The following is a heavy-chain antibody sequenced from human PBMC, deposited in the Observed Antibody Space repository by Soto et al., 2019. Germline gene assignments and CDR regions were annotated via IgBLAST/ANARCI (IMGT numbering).Heavy chain of an antibody. CDR2: IYYSGST. J-gene: IGHJ6*02. D-gene: IGHD3-3*01. CDR3: ARDSFWSGYADYYGMDV. V-gene: IGHV4-31*03. Sequence: KPSETLSLTCTVSGGSISSGGYYWSWIRQHPGKGLEWIGYIYYSGSTYYNPSLKSRVTISVDTSKNQFSLKLSSVTAADTAVYYCARDSFWSGYADYYGMDVWGQGTTVTVCS. CDR1: GGSISSGGYY.